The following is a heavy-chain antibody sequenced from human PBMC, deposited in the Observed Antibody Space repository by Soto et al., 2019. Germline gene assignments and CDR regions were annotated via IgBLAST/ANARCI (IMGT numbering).Heavy chain of an antibody. J-gene: IGHJ6*02. D-gene: IGHD1-7*01. CDR3: ARERTGPTSMDV. Sequence: QVQLVQSGAEVKKPGASVKVSCKASGYTFTSYDINWVRQATGQGIEWMGWMNPNSGNTGYAQKFQCGVTIDRNTSISTAYMELSSLRSEDTAVYYCARERTGPTSMDVWGQGTTVTVSS. CDR2: MNPNSGNT. CDR1: GYTFTSYD. V-gene: IGHV1-8*01.